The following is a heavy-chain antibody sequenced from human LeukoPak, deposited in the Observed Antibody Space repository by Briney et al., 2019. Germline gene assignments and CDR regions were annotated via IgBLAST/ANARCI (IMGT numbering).Heavy chain of an antibody. CDR3: AKDRRMTTVTTSAFYDY. Sequence: SGGSLRLSCAASGFTFSSYAMSWVRQAPGKGLEWVSAISGSGGSTYYADSVKGRFTISRDNSKNTLYLQMNSLRAEDTAVYYCAKDRRMTTVTTSAFYDYWGQGTLVTVSS. CDR2: ISGSGGST. D-gene: IGHD4-17*01. J-gene: IGHJ4*02. V-gene: IGHV3-23*01. CDR1: GFTFSSYA.